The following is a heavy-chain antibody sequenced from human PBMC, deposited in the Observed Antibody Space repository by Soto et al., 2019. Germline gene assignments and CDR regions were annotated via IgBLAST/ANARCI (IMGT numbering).Heavy chain of an antibody. J-gene: IGHJ5*02. V-gene: IGHV3-15*01. Sequence: LRLSCAASGFTFSNAWMSWVRQAPGKGLEWVGRIKSKTDDGTTDYAAPVKGRFTISRDDSKNTLYLQMNSLKTEDTAVYYCTTDPNDFWSGQGNWFDPWCHGTLVTVSS. CDR2: IKSKTDDGTT. CDR1: GFTFSNAW. CDR3: TTDPNDFWSGQGNWFDP. D-gene: IGHD3-3*01.